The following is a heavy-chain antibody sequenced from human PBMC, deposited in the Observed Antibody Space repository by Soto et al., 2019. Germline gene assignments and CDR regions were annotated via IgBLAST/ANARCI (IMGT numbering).Heavy chain of an antibody. J-gene: IGHJ4*02. Sequence: QVQLVQSGAEVKKPGSSVKVSCKASGGTFSSYAISWVRQAPGQGLEWMAGIIPIFGTANYAQKFKGRVTITADESTSTAYMELSSLRSEDTAVYYCARGGVVVGDPDAAYFDYWGQGTLGNVSS. CDR1: GGTFSSYA. CDR3: ARGGVVVGDPDAAYFDY. D-gene: IGHD1-26*01. V-gene: IGHV1-69*01. CDR2: IIPIFGTA.